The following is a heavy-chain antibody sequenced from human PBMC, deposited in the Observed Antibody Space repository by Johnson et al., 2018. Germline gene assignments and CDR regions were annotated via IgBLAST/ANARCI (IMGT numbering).Heavy chain of an antibody. Sequence: VQSGGSLRLSCAASGFSVSSNYLSWVRQAPGKGLEWVSVIYCDGRTYSADSVQGRFTIARDNSKNTRYLQINSLTDEDTSVYYCARGDIDCTCVYYWGQGTLVTVSS. CDR1: GFSVSSNY. CDR3: ARGDIDCTCVYY. D-gene: IGHD2-21*02. CDR2: IYCDGRT. J-gene: IGHJ4*02. V-gene: IGHV3-66*02.